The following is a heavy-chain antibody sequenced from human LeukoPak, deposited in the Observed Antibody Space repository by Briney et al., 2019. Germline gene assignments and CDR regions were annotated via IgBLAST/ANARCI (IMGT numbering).Heavy chain of an antibody. Sequence: ASVKVSCKASGYTFTSYDINWVRQATGQGLEWMGWMNPNSGNTGYAQKFQGRVIMTRNTSISTAYMELSSLRSEDTAVYYCARFRRGSSTRRYYDYVWGSSTRLYFDYWGQGTLVTVSS. J-gene: IGHJ4*02. CDR1: GYTFTSYD. D-gene: IGHD3-16*01. V-gene: IGHV1-8*01. CDR2: MNPNSGNT. CDR3: ARFRRGSSTRRYYDYVWGSSTRLYFDY.